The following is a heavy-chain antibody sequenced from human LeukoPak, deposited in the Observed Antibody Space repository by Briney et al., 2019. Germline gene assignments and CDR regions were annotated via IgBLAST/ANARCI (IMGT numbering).Heavy chain of an antibody. V-gene: IGHV4-4*07. CDR2: IYTSGST. D-gene: IGHD4-17*01. CDR1: GGSISSYY. J-gene: IGHJ5*02. Sequence: SETLSLTCTVSGGSISSYYWSWIRQPAGKGLEWIGRIYTSGSTNYNPSLKSRVTMSVDTSKNQFSLKLSSVTAADTAVYYCASGGYGDSNNWFDPWGQGTPVTSSS. CDR3: ASGGYGDSNNWFDP.